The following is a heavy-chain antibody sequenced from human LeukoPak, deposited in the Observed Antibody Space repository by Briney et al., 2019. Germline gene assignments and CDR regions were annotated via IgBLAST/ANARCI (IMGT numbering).Heavy chain of an antibody. CDR3: AKYSVPGDFWSGESGGMDV. CDR2: IYYSGST. D-gene: IGHD3-3*01. CDR1: GGSISSYY. J-gene: IGHJ6*02. V-gene: IGHV4-59*12. Sequence: PSETLSLTCTVSGGSISSYYWSWIRQPPGKGLEWIGYIYYSGSTNYNPSLKSRVTISVDTSKNQFSLKLSSVTAADTAVYYCAKYSVPGDFWSGESGGMDVWGQGTTVTVSS.